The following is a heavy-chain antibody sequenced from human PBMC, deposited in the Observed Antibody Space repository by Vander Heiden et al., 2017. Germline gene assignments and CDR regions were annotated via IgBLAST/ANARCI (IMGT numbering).Heavy chain of an antibody. CDR1: GYTSNNYG. J-gene: IGHJ4*02. D-gene: IGHD6-13*01. Sequence: GAEVKKPGDSVKISCQASGYTSNNYGFTWVRQAPGQGLECMGWINTYNGITHYAQNVQGRVTMTADTSTTTAYMELRSLRSDDTAVYYCATYSSLIPDYWGQGTLVTVSA. V-gene: IGHV1-18*01. CDR2: INTYNGIT. CDR3: ATYSSLIPDY.